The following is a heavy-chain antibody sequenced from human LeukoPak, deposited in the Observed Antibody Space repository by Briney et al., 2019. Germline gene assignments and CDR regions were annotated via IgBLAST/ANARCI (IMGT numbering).Heavy chain of an antibody. J-gene: IGHJ6*02. CDR2: LSNSGST. V-gene: IGHV4-59*01. CDR1: GGSIGSYY. D-gene: IGHD5-18*01. CDR3: ARGGYSYGYYYYYGMDV. Sequence: KSSETLSLTCSVSGGSIGSYYWSWIRQPPGKGLEWIGHLSNSGSTNYNPSLKSRVTLSVDTSKNQFSLKLSSVTAADTAVYYCARGGYSYGYYYYYGMDVWGQGTTVTVSS.